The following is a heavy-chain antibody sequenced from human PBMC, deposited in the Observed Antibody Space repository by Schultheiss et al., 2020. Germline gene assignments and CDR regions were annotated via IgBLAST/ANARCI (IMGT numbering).Heavy chain of an antibody. CDR2: IWYDGSNK. CDR3: ARDRTTDYYYYYGMDV. CDR1: GFTFSSYG. D-gene: IGHD1-7*01. Sequence: GASLRLSCAASGFTFSSYGMHWVRQAPGKGLEWVAVIWYDGSNKYYADSVKGRFTISRDNSKNTLYLQMNSLRAEDTAVYYCARDRTTDYYYYYGMDVWGQGTTVTVSS. V-gene: IGHV3-33*01. J-gene: IGHJ6*02.